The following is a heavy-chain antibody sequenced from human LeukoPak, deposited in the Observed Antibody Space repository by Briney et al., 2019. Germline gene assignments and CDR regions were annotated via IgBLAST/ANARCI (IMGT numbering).Heavy chain of an antibody. CDR3: AKAGEGSGRVGIFDY. J-gene: IGHJ4*02. Sequence: GGSLRLSCAASGFTFSSYAMSWVRQAPGKGLEWVSAISGSGGSTYYADSVKGRFTISRDNSKNTLYLQMNSLRAEDTAVYYCAKAGEGSGRVGIFDYWGQGTLVTVSS. CDR1: GFTFSSYA. CDR2: ISGSGGST. D-gene: IGHD6-19*01. V-gene: IGHV3-23*01.